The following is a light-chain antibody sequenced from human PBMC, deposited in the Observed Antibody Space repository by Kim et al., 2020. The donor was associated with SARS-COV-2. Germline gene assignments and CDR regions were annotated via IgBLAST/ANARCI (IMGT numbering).Light chain of an antibody. CDR1: SVSSSY. CDR3: QQYGTSKT. V-gene: IGKV3-20*01. J-gene: IGKJ2*01. Sequence: SVSSSYLAWYQQKPGQAPRLLIYGASSRATGIPDRFSGSGSGTDFTLTISRLEPEDFAVYYCQQYGTSKTFGQGTKLEI. CDR2: GAS.